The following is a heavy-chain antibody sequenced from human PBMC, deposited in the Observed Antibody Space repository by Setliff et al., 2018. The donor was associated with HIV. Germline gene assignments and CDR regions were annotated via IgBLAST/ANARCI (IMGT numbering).Heavy chain of an antibody. Sequence: SETLSLTCNVSGGSIGSYHWAWVRQSPRKGLEYIGNIRHSGYTNYNPSLKSRLNMSVDTSNYQISLKLTAVTAADTAVYYCAREFSERSPNPDHYYYYMDVWGKGTTVTVSS. V-gene: IGHV4-59*01. CDR2: IRHSGYT. J-gene: IGHJ6*03. CDR1: GGSIGSYH. CDR3: AREFSERSPNPDHYYYYMDV. D-gene: IGHD6-19*01.